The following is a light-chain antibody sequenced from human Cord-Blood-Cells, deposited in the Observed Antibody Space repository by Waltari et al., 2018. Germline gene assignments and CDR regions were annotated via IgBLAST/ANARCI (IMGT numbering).Light chain of an antibody. CDR3: CSYVGSSTPV. Sequence: QSALTQPASVTGSPGQSTTISCTGTSSDVGSCNLVSWYQQHPGKAPTPMLYEGSRRPSGVSYRFSGSKSGNTASLTISGLQAEDEADYYCCSYVGSSTPVFGGGTKLTVL. J-gene: IGLJ3*02. V-gene: IGLV2-23*01. CDR2: EGS. CDR1: SSDVGSCNL.